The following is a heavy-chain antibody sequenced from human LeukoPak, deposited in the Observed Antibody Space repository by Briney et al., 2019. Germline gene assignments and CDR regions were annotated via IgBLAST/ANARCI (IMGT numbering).Heavy chain of an antibody. V-gene: IGHV4-38-2*02. Sequence: SETLSLTCTVSGYSISTGYYWDWIRQPPGKGLEWIGTFYHGGSTYYNPSLKSRVTISVDTSKNQFSLKLSSVTAADTAVYYCARDSMVGAILFFDYWGQGTLVTVSS. CDR3: ARDSMVGAILFFDY. CDR2: FYHGGST. CDR1: GYSISTGYY. D-gene: IGHD1-26*01. J-gene: IGHJ4*02.